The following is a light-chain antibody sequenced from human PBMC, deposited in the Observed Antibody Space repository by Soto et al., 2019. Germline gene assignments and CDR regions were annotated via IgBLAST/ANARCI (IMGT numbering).Light chain of an antibody. Sequence: DIQMTQSPSSVSASVGDRVTMACRASQTVSKFVNWYQQKPGKVPALLIYSTSTLYSGVPSRFSGSGSGTEFTLTINGLQPEDFATYYCQQTYTLPRTFAQGTKVDIK. CDR3: QQTYTLPRT. CDR2: STS. V-gene: IGKV1-39*01. CDR1: QTVSKF. J-gene: IGKJ1*01.